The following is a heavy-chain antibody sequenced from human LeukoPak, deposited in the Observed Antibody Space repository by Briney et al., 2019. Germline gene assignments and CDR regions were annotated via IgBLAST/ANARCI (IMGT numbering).Heavy chain of an antibody. V-gene: IGHV4-38-2*02. D-gene: IGHD6-6*01. CDR1: GYSISSGYY. J-gene: IGHJ2*01. CDR3: ARGLKVSLTYWYFDL. Sequence: SETLSLTCTVSGYSISSGYYWGWIRQPPGKGLEWIGSIYHSGSTYYNPSLKSRVTISVDTSKNQFSLKLSSVTAADTAVYYCARGLKVSLTYWYFDLWGRGTLVTVSS. CDR2: IYHSGST.